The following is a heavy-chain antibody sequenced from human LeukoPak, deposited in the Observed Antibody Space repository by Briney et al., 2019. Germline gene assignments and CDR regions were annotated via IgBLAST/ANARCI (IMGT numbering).Heavy chain of an antibody. J-gene: IGHJ4*02. Sequence: GGSLRLSCAASGFTFSIYAMSWVRQAPGKGLEWVSAISGSGGSTYYADSVKGRFTISRDNSKNTLYLQMNSLRAEDTAVYYCAKSSGGSCYSEFDYWGQGTLVTVSS. CDR2: ISGSGGST. CDR3: AKSSGGSCYSEFDY. V-gene: IGHV3-23*01. D-gene: IGHD2-15*01. CDR1: GFTFSIYA.